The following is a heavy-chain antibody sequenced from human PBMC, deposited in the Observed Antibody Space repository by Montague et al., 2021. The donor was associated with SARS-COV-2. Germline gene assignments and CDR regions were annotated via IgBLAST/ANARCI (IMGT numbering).Heavy chain of an antibody. Sequence: SLRLSCAASGFTFGDYAMRWFRQAPGKGLEWVGFIRNKAYGGTSEYAASVQGSFTISRADSTIIAYLQINSLKTEDAAVYYCTRGLVRGSNWFDPWGQGTLVTVSS. CDR1: GFTFGDYA. CDR2: IRNKAYGGTS. V-gene: IGHV3-49*03. CDR3: TRGLVRGSNWFDP. J-gene: IGHJ5*02. D-gene: IGHD3-10*01.